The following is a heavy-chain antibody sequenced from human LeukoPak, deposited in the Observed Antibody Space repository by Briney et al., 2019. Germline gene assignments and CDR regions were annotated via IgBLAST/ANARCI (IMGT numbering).Heavy chain of an antibody. J-gene: IGHJ4*02. CDR2: IKTDGSEK. V-gene: IGHV3-7*03. D-gene: IGHD3-10*01. Sequence: PGGSLRLSCEGSGFTFSNYWMGWVRQAPGKGLQWVANIKTDGSEKYYVDSVKGRFTISRDNSKNTLYLQMNSLRAEDTAVYSCAKEGPYYYASGSYLDYWGQGTLVTVSS. CDR1: GFTFSNYW. CDR3: AKEGPYYYASGSYLDY.